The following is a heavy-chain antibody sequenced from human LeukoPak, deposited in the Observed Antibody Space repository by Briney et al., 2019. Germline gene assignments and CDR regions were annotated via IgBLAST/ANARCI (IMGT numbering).Heavy chain of an antibody. V-gene: IGHV4-4*07. CDR3: ARDVHGRSLDT. J-gene: IGHJ5*02. CDR1: GDSISSYY. Sequence: SETLSLTCSVSGDSISSYYWSWIRQPAGKGLEWIRRIYPNEGRTDDNRSLKSRVTMSLDTSKNQWSLKLRSVTAADTAVYYCARDVHGRSLDTWGRGTLVTVSS. CDR2: IYPNEGRT.